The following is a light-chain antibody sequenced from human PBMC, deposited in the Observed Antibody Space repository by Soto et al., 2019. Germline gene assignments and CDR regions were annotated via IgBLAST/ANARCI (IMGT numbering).Light chain of an antibody. J-gene: IGKJ1*01. V-gene: IGKV1-39*01. CDR1: QSISSY. CDR3: QQSYSTPRT. Sequence: DIQMTQSPSSLSASVGDRVTITCRASQSISSYLNWYQQKPGKAPKLLIYAASSLPSGVPSRFSGSGSWTDFTLTISRLQPEDFATYYCQQSYSTPRTFGQGTKVEIK. CDR2: AAS.